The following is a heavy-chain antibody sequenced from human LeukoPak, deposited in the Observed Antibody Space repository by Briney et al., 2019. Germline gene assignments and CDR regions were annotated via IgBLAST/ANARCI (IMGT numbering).Heavy chain of an antibody. Sequence: PGGSLRLSCAASGFTFSSYWMSWVRQAPGKGLVWVSRINSDGSSTSYADSVKGRFTISRDNAKNTLYLQMNSLRAEDTAVYYCARGTTYYYDSSGYPDWGQGTLVTVSS. CDR2: INSDGSST. V-gene: IGHV3-74*01. CDR1: GFTFSSYW. CDR3: ARGTTYYYDSSGYPD. J-gene: IGHJ4*02. D-gene: IGHD3-22*01.